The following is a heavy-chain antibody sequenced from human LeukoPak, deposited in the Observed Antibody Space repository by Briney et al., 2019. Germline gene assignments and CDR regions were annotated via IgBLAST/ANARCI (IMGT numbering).Heavy chain of an antibody. J-gene: IGHJ5*02. CDR2: IRSKIDGGTA. CDR3: TTDLPP. V-gene: IGHV3-15*01. CDR1: GFTFSNVW. Sequence: GGSLRLSCAAWGFTFSNVWMAWVRQAPGKGLEWVGRIRSKIDGGTADYAAPVKGRFTISRDDSKNTLDLQMNSLKIEDTAVYYCTTDLPPWGQGTLVTVSS.